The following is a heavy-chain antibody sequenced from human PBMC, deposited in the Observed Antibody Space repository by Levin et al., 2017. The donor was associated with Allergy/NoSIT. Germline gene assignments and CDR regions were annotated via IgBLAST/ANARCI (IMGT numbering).Heavy chain of an antibody. Sequence: SETLSLTCSVSGGSVSSTINYWGWIRQPPGKGLEWIGSMYRSGSTYYNPSLKTRVTISVDTSKNQFSLNLTSVTAADTAVYYCARGLVVVVRRFDAWGQGTLVTVSS. CDR3: ARGLVVVVRRFDA. J-gene: IGHJ5*02. CDR2: MYRSGST. D-gene: IGHD3-22*01. CDR1: GGSVSSTINY. V-gene: IGHV4-39*07.